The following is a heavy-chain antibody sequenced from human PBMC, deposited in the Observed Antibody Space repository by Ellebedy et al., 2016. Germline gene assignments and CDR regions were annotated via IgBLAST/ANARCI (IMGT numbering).Heavy chain of an antibody. CDR2: IYYSGST. V-gene: IGHV4-30-4*08. Sequence: SQTLSLTCXVYGGSFSGHYWSWIRQPPGKGLEWIGYIYYSGSTYYNPSLKSRVTISVDTSRNQFSLKLNSVTAADTAVYYCARNGPEVVTAIPHFDYWGQGTLVTVSS. J-gene: IGHJ4*02. CDR3: ARNGPEVVTAIPHFDY. D-gene: IGHD2-21*02. CDR1: GGSFSGHY.